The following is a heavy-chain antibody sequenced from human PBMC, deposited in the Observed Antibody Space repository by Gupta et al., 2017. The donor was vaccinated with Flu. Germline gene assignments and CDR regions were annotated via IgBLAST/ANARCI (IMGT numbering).Heavy chain of an antibody. CDR2: ISGSGDYT. CDR1: GNTFSNDA. J-gene: IGHJ4*02. CDR3: ARDNDPRLSFY. V-gene: IGHV3-23*01. Sequence: EVQLLESGGGMVQPGGSLSLCCSASGNTFSNDAMSWVRQAPGKGLEWVSGISGSGDYTSYTDSVKGRFTIARDDSKSRLYLQMNSLKVEDTAVYYCARDNDPRLSFYWGQGILVTVSS. D-gene: IGHD2-8*01.